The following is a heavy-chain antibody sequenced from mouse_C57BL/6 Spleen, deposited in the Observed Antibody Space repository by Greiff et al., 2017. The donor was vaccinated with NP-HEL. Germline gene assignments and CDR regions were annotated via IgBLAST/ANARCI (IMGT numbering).Heavy chain of an antibody. V-gene: IGHV5-9*01. D-gene: IGHD1-1*01. CDR3: ARQDYYGSSYWYFDV. CDR1: GFTFSSYT. CDR2: ISGGGGNN. J-gene: IGHJ1*03. Sequence: EVHLVESGGGLVKPGGSLKLSCAASGFTFSSYTMSWVRQTPEKRLEWVATISGGGGNNYYPDSVKGRFTISRDNAKNTLYLQMSSLRSEDTALYYCARQDYYGSSYWYFDVWGTGTTVTVSS.